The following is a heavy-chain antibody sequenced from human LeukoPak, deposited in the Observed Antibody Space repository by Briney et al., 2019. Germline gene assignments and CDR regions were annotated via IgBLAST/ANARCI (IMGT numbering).Heavy chain of an antibody. CDR2: IIPIFGIA. D-gene: IGHD3-22*01. CDR3: ARDEGSGLSSGGY. V-gene: IGHV1-69*01. J-gene: IGHJ4*02. CDR1: EGTFNNYA. Sequence: SVKVSCKASEGTFNNYAISWVRQAPGQGLEWMGGIIPIFGIANYAQKFQGRVTITADESTSTAYMELSSLRSEDTAVYYCARDEGSGLSSGGYWGQGTLVTVSS.